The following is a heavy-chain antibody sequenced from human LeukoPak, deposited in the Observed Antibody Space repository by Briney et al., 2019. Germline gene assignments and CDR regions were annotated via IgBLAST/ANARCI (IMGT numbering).Heavy chain of an antibody. D-gene: IGHD1-26*01. V-gene: IGHV3-53*01. CDR1: GFFVGGDF. CDR3: ARERGRGRDSPWFDY. J-gene: IGHJ4*02. Sequence: QAGGSLRLSCAASGFFVGGDFMSWVRQAPGKGLEWVSVIYSDGSTYYADSVKGRFTISRDNSKNTLDLQVTGLRAEDTAVYYCARERGRGRDSPWFDYWGQGTLVTVSS. CDR2: IYSDGST.